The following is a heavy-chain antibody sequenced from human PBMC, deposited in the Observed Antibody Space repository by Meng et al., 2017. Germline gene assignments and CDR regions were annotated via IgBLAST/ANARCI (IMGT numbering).Heavy chain of an antibody. J-gene: IGHJ6*02. V-gene: IGHV3-7*01. Sequence: GESLKISCAASGFTFSSYWMSWVRQAPGKGLEWVANIKQDGSEKYYVDSVKGRFTISRDNAKNSLYLQMNSLRAEDTAVYYCAREYYYGSGSYYIYYYYYGMDVWGQGTTVTGYS. CDR3: AREYYYGSGSYYIYYYYYGMDV. CDR1: GFTFSSYW. CDR2: IKQDGSEK. D-gene: IGHD3-10*01.